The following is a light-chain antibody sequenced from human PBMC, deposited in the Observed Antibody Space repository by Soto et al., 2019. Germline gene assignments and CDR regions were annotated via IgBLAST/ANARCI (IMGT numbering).Light chain of an antibody. V-gene: IGLV1-40*01. CDR2: GDN. J-gene: IGLJ2*01. CDR1: SSNIGSFYD. CDR3: QSYDNSLNHVV. Sequence: QSVLTQPPSVSGAPGQRVTNPCTGSSSNIGSFYDVHWYQQLPGTVPKLLIYGDNNRPSGVPDRFSGSKSGTAASLAITGLQAEDEADYYCQSYDNSLNHVVFGGGTKLTVL.